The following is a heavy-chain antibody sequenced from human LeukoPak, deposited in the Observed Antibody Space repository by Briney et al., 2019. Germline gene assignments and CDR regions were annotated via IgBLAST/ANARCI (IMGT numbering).Heavy chain of an antibody. CDR1: GNYW. V-gene: IGHV3-74*01. Sequence: GGSLRLSCAASGNYWMHWVRQAPGKGLVWVSRIDRDGSRINYADSVKGRFTISRDNGKNTLFLQMNSLRAEDAAVYYCVRGNDYGGPHYWGQGTLVTVSS. CDR2: IDRDGSRI. J-gene: IGHJ4*02. D-gene: IGHD4-23*01. CDR3: VRGNDYGGPHY.